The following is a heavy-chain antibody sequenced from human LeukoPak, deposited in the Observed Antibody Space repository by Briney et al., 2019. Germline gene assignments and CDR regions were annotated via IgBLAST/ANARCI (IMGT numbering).Heavy chain of an antibody. CDR2: FDPEDGET. Sequence: ASVKVSCKVSGYTLTELSMHWVRQAPGKGLEWMGGFDPEDGETIYAQKFQGRVTMTEDTSTDTAYMELSSLRSEDTAVYYCATDRDYGSGNDAFDICGQGRMVTVSS. CDR3: ATDRDYGSGNDAFDI. D-gene: IGHD3-10*01. CDR1: GYTLTELS. V-gene: IGHV1-24*01. J-gene: IGHJ3*02.